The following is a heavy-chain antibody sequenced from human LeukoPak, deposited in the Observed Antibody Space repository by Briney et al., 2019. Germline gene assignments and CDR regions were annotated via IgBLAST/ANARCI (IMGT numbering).Heavy chain of an antibody. J-gene: IGHJ4*02. D-gene: IGHD6-6*01. CDR1: GITFSSYG. Sequence: GGTLRLSCAASGITFSSYGMSWVRQAPGKGLEWVSAISGSGGSTYFADSVKGHFTISRDNSKNTLYLQMNSLRAEDTAVYYCAKASIAGFDYWGQGTLVTVSS. CDR3: AKASIAGFDY. V-gene: IGHV3-23*01. CDR2: ISGSGGST.